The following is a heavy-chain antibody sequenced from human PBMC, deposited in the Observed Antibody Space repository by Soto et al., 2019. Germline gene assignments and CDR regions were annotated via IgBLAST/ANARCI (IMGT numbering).Heavy chain of an antibody. CDR2: TYYMSKWYN. V-gene: IGHV6-1*01. Sequence: PSQTLSPTCAISGDSVSSNSAAWNWIRQSPSRGLEWLGRTYYMSKWYNDYAASVKSRITINPDTSKNQFSLQLNSVTPEDTAVYYCARDCTNGVCYPSYHYGMDVWGQGTTVTVSS. J-gene: IGHJ6*02. CDR3: ARDCTNGVCYPSYHYGMDV. CDR1: GDSVSSNSAA. D-gene: IGHD2-8*01.